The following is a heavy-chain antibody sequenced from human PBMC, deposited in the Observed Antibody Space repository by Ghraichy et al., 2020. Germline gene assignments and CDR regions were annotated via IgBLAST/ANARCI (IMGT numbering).Heavy chain of an antibody. CDR3: ASGLWSTGLDV. CDR2: TQYRSKWIY. Sequence: SQTLSLTCAISGDSVSSNRAVWSWIRQSPSRGLEWLGRTQYRSKWIYDYAVSVKSRIIISPDASKNQFSLQLNSVTPEDTAVYYCASGLWSTGLDVWGQGTTVTVSS. CDR1: GDSVSSNRAV. V-gene: IGHV6-1*01. J-gene: IGHJ6*02. D-gene: IGHD2-21*01.